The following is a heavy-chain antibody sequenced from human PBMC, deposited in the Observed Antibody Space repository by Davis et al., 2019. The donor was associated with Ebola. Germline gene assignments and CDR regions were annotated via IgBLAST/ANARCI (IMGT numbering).Heavy chain of an antibody. V-gene: IGHV1-8*02. J-gene: IGHJ6*02. CDR2: MNPNSGNT. CDR3: ARGTKHALRFLSYYYGMDV. D-gene: IGHD3-3*01. Sequence: AASVKVSCKASGGTFSSYAISWVRQATGQGLEWLGWMNPNSGNTGYAQKFQGRVTMTRNTSISTAYMELSSLRSEDTAVYYCARGTKHALRFLSYYYGMDVWGQGTTVTVSS. CDR1: GGTFSSYA.